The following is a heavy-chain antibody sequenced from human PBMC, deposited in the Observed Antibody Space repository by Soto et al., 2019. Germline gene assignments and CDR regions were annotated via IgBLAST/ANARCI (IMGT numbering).Heavy chain of an antibody. J-gene: IGHJ5*02. D-gene: IGHD3-10*01. CDR2: MNPGSGDT. Sequence: GASVKVSCKASGYSFTNNDVSWVRQATGQGLEWMGWMNPGSGDTGYAQKFQGRVTMTRDISIATAYMELSSLRSDDTAIYYCARMAMFGSLNWFDPWGQAILVTVCS. CDR1: GYSFTNND. CDR3: ARMAMFGSLNWFDP. V-gene: IGHV1-8*01.